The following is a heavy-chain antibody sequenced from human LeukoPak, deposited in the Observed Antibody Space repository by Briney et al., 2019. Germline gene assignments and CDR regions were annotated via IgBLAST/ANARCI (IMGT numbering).Heavy chain of an antibody. J-gene: IGHJ4*02. D-gene: IGHD3-22*01. CDR1: GYSFTSYW. CDR2: IYPGDSDT. CDR3: ARLAQNYYDSSGYLGY. Sequence: GESLKISCQGSGYSFTSYWIGWVRQMPGKGLEWMGIIYPGDSDTRYSPSFQGQVTISADKSISTAYLQWSSLKASDTAMYYCARLAQNYYDSSGYLGYWGQGTLVTVSS. V-gene: IGHV5-51*01.